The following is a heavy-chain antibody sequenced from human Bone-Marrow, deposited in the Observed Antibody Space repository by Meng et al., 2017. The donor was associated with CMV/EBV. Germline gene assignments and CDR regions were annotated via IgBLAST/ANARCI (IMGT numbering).Heavy chain of an antibody. CDR1: GFTVSSNY. V-gene: IGHV3-53*01. D-gene: IGHD6-19*01. CDR3: AKEGSGWYYGMDV. CDR2: IYSGGST. J-gene: IGHJ6*02. Sequence: GESLKISCAASGFTVSSNYMGWVRQAPGKGLEWVSVIYSGGSTYYADSVKGRFTISRDNSKNTLYLQMNSLRAEDTAVYYCAKEGSGWYYGMDVWGQGTTVTVSS.